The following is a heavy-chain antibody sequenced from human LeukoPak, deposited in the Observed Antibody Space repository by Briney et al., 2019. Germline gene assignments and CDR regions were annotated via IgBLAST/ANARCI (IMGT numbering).Heavy chain of an antibody. CDR1: GVPISTYY. V-gene: IGHV4-59*01. D-gene: IGHD5-12*01. J-gene: IGHJ4*02. Sequence: PSETLSLTCSVSGVPISTYYWSWIRQSPGKGLEWIAYIYYNGDIMYNPSFKRRVTISVDTSKNQFSLKLSSVTAADTAVYYCARRNSGYDSSPFDYWGQGTLVTVSS. CDR2: IYYNGDI. CDR3: ARRNSGYDSSPFDY.